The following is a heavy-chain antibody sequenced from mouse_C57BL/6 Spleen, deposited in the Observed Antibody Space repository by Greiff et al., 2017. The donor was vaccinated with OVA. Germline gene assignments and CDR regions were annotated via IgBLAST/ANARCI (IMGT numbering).Heavy chain of an antibody. Sequence: VQLKESGPELVKPGASVKLPCKASGYTFTDYNMDWVKQSPGKSLEWIGDINPNNGGTIYNQKFKGKATLTVDKSSSTAYMELRSLTSEDTAVYYGARGNYGNYLAWFAYWGQGTLVTVSA. D-gene: IGHD2-1*01. CDR1: GYTFTDYN. CDR3: ARGNYGNYLAWFAY. J-gene: IGHJ3*01. V-gene: IGHV1-18*01. CDR2: INPNNGGT.